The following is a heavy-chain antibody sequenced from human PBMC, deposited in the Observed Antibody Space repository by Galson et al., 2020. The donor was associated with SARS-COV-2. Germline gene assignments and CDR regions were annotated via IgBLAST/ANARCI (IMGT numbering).Heavy chain of an antibody. CDR2: ISYDGSNK. D-gene: IGHD3-10*02. CDR1: GFTFSSYA. J-gene: IGHJ3*02. Sequence: GGSLRLSCAASGFTFSSYAMHWVRQAPGKGLEWVADISYDGSNKYYADSVKGQFTISRDNSKNTLYLQRNSLRAEDTVVYYWASEVFGADAFDIWGQGTMVTVSS. V-gene: IGHV3-30*04. CDR3: ASEVFGADAFDI.